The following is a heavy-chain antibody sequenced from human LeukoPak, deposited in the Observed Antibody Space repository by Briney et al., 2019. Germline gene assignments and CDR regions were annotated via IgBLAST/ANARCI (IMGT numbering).Heavy chain of an antibody. V-gene: IGHV3-23*01. J-gene: IGHJ4*02. D-gene: IGHD3-3*01. Sequence: GGSLRLSCAASGFTFSSYAMRWVRQAPGKGLEWVSAISGSGGSTYYADSVKGRFTISRDNSKNTLYLQMNSLRVEDTAVYYCATEKPVGVIIILDYWGQGTQVTVSS. CDR1: GFTFSSYA. CDR3: ATEKPVGVIIILDY. CDR2: ISGSGGST.